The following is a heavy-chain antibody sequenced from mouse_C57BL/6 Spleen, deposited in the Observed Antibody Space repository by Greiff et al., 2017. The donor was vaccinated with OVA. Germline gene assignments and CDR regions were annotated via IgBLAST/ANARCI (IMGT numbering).Heavy chain of an antibody. CDR1: GYTFTSYW. V-gene: IGHV1-55*01. J-gene: IGHJ4*01. D-gene: IGHD3-3*01. CDR2: IYPGSGSN. CDR3: ARGGGTFYYAMDY. Sequence: VQLQQPGAELVKPGASVKMSCKASGYTFTSYWITWVKQRPGQGLEWIGDIYPGSGSNNYNEKFKSKATLTVDTSSSTAYMQLSSLTSEDSAVYYCARGGGTFYYAMDYWGQGTSVTVSS.